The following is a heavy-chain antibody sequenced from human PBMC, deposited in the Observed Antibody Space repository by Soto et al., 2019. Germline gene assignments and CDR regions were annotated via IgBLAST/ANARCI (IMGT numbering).Heavy chain of an antibody. Sequence: ASVKVSCKASGYTFTSYGISWVRQAPGQGLEWMGWISAYNGNTNYAQKLQGRVTMTTDTSTSTAYMELRSLRSDDTAVYYCAGTKIAAAGIGTFDYWGQGXLVTVHS. J-gene: IGHJ4*02. D-gene: IGHD6-13*01. V-gene: IGHV1-18*01. CDR3: AGTKIAAAGIGTFDY. CDR2: ISAYNGNT. CDR1: GYTFTSYG.